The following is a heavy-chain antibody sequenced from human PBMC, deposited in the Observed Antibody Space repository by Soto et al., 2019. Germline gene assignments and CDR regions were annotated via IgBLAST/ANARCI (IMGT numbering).Heavy chain of an antibody. CDR2: IYYSGST. CDR3: GKKRLYDFIWGSYRHRQYYYYYMAV. V-gene: IGHV4-59*08. J-gene: IGHJ6*03. CDR1: GGSISSYY. Sequence: PSETLSLTCTVSGGSISSYYWSWIRQPPGKGLEWIGYIYYSGSTNYNPSLKSRVTISVDTSKNQFSLKLSSVTAADTAVYYCGKKRLYDFIWGSYRHRQYYYYYMAVRGKGTTVTVSS. D-gene: IGHD3-16*02.